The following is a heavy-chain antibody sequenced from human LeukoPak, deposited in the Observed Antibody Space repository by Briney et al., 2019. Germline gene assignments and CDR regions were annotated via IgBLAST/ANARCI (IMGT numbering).Heavy chain of an antibody. J-gene: IGHJ6*02. V-gene: IGHV3-23*01. CDR1: GFTFSSYA. Sequence: GGSLRLSCAASGFTFSSYAVSWVRQAPGKGPECVSAISGSGGRTYYAASVKGRFTISRDNSKNTLHLQLNSLRAEDTALYYCAKDLPGDPDDQYYGMDVWGQGTTVTVSS. CDR2: ISGSGGRT. D-gene: IGHD4-17*01. CDR3: AKDLPGDPDDQYYGMDV.